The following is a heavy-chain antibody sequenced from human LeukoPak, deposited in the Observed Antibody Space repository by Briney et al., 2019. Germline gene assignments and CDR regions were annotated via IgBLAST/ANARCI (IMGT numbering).Heavy chain of an antibody. CDR1: GGSFSGYY. V-gene: IGHV4-34*01. CDR2: INHSGST. CDR3: ARRGLRYYDSSGYNY. J-gene: IGHJ4*02. Sequence: SETLSLTCAVYGGSFSGYYWSWIRQPPGKGLEWIGEINHSGSTNYNPSLKSRVTISVDTSKNQFSLKLSSVTAADTAVYYCARRGLRYYDSSGYNYWGQGTLVTVSS. D-gene: IGHD3-22*01.